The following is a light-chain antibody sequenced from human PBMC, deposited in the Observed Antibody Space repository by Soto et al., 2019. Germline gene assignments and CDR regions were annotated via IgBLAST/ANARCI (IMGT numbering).Light chain of an antibody. V-gene: IGKV2-30*01. CDR3: MQATHWPPT. J-gene: IGKJ1*01. Sequence: DVVMTQSPLSLPVTLGQPASISCRSSQSLVYSDGNAYLNWFQQRPGQSPRRLIYKASNRDSGVXDXXSGSWSGTDFTLQINGVEAEEVGVYYCMQATHWPPTFGRGARVEIK. CDR1: QSLVYSDGNAY. CDR2: KAS.